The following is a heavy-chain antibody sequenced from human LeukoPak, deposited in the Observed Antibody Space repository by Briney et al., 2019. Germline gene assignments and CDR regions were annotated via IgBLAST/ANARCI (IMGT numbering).Heavy chain of an antibody. CDR1: GGTFSSYA. D-gene: IGHD3-10*01. CDR2: IIPIFDTA. CDR3: ARAGTENFSNNWFDP. V-gene: IGHV1-69*05. J-gene: IGHJ5*02. Sequence: SVKVSCKASGGTFSSYAISWVRQAPGQGLEWMGRIIPIFDTANYAQKFQGRVTITTDESTSTAYMELSSLRSEDTAVYYCARAGTENFSNNWFDPWGQGTLVTVSS.